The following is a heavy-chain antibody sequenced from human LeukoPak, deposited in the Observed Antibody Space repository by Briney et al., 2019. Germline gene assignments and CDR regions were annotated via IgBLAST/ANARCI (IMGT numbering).Heavy chain of an antibody. D-gene: IGHD3-3*01. J-gene: IGHJ4*02. V-gene: IGHV3-7*01. CDR2: IKQDGSEK. Sequence: AGGSLRLSWAASGFTFSSYWMSWVRQAPGKGLEWVANIKQDGSEKYYVDSVKGRFTISRDNAKNSLYLQMNSLRAEDTAVYYCASGSKLRFLEWLLNYWGQGTLVTVSS. CDR3: ASGSKLRFLEWLLNY. CDR1: GFTFSSYW.